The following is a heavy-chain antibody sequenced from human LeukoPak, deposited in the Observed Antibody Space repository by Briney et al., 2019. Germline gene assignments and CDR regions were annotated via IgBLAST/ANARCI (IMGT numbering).Heavy chain of an antibody. CDR1: GFTFDDYA. J-gene: IGHJ5*02. Sequence: GGSLRLSCAASGFTFDDYAMHWVRQAPGKGLEWVSGISWNSGSIGYADSVKGRFTISRDNAKNSLYLQMNSLRVEDTALYYCAKDSYSSSWYSPNWFDPWGQGTLVTVSS. CDR3: AKDSYSSSWYSPNWFDP. CDR2: ISWNSGSI. V-gene: IGHV3-9*01. D-gene: IGHD6-13*01.